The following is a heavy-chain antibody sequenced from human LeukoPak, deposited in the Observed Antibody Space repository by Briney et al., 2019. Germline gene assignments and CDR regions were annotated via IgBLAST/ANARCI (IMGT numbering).Heavy chain of an antibody. D-gene: IGHD6-19*01. Sequence: ESLNISCKASGYSFTSYWIGWVRQMPGKGLEWMGIIYPGDSDTRYSPSCQGQVTISADKSISTAYLQWSSLKASDTDMYYCARRSGKEQWLTPDYWGQGTLVTVSS. J-gene: IGHJ4*02. V-gene: IGHV5-51*01. CDR1: GYSFTSYW. CDR3: ARRSGKEQWLTPDY. CDR2: IYPGDSDT.